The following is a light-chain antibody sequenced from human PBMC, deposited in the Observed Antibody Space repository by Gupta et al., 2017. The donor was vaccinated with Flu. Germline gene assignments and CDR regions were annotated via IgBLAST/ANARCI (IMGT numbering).Light chain of an antibody. Sequence: SVTISCTGTRRDVGNYNYDSWYQQGSGKAPKLIIYEVNRRAAGGTDRLSGSKSGNTASLTVYGLQTDDEGDYYCSSYAVNNKRVFGIGTTVTVL. CDR1: RRDVGNYNY. J-gene: IGLJ1*01. CDR3: SSYAVNNKRV. CDR2: EVN. V-gene: IGLV2-8*01.